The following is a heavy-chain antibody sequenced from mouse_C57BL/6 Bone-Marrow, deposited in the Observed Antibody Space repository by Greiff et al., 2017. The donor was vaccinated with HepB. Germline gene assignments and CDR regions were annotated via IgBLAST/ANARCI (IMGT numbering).Heavy chain of an antibody. CDR1: GYTFTDYN. D-gene: IGHD1-1*01. CDR3: ARGGDYYGSSLFAY. CDR2: INPNNGGT. J-gene: IGHJ3*01. Sequence: VHVKQSGPELVKPGASVKIPCKASGYTFTDYNMDWVKQSHGKSLEWIGDINPNNGGTIYNQKFKGKATLTVDKSSSTAYMELRSLTSEDTAVYYCARGGDYYGSSLFAYWGQGTLVTVSA. V-gene: IGHV1-18*01.